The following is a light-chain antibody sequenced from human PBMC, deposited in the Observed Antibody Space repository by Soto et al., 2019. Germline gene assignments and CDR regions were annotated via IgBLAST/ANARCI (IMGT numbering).Light chain of an antibody. CDR1: SSDVGAYYS. V-gene: IGLV2-14*01. Sequence: QSALTQPASVSGSPGQSITISCTGTSSDVGAYYSVSWYQQHPGKAPKLMIYEVTNRPSGVSNRFSASKSGNTASLTISGLQAEDEADYYCSSYTSRDTLVFGGGTKL. CDR2: EVT. J-gene: IGLJ3*02. CDR3: SSYTSRDTLV.